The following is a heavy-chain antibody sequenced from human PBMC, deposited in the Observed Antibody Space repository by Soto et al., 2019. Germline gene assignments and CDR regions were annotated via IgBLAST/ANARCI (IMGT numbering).Heavy chain of an antibody. D-gene: IGHD6-19*01. J-gene: IGHJ5*02. CDR3: AKDLSIAVAGSA. CDR1: GFTFSSYS. Sequence: GGSLRLSCAASGFTFSSYSMNWVRQAPGKGLEWVSYISSSSSTIYYADSVKGRFSISRDNAKNSLYLHMSSLRAEDTAVYYCAKDLSIAVAGSAWGQGTLVTVSS. CDR2: ISSSSSTI. V-gene: IGHV3-48*01.